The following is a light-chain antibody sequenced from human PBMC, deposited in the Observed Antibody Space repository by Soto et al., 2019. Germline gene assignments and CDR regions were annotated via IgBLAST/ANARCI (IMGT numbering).Light chain of an antibody. V-gene: IGLV1-47*01. CDR1: SSNIGKTY. CDR2: KND. Sequence: LTQPPSASGTPGQRVTISCSGSSSNIGKTYVYWYQQVPGTAPKLLIYKNDQRPSGVPERFSGSKSCTSASPAISGLRSEDEADYYCAAWDDSLRAYVFGIGTKLTVL. CDR3: AAWDDSLRAYV. J-gene: IGLJ1*01.